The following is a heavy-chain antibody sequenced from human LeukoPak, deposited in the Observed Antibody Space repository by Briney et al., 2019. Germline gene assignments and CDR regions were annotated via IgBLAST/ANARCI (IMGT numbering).Heavy chain of an antibody. D-gene: IGHD2-2*01. CDR1: GFTFSSYS. Sequence: GGSLRLSCAASGFTFSSYSMSWVRQAPGKGLEWVSGISGSGDRTYYADAVKGRFTISRDNSKNTLYLQMNSLRAEDTAVYYCATRRFGTQDIVVVPAASNWFDPWGQGTLVTVSS. V-gene: IGHV3-23*01. CDR2: ISGSGDRT. J-gene: IGHJ5*02. CDR3: ATRRFGTQDIVVVPAASNWFDP.